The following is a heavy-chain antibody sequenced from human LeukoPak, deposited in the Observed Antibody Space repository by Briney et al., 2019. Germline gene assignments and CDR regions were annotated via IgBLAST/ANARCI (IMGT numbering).Heavy chain of an antibody. CDR1: RFTFSSYG. V-gene: IGHV3-30*02. Sequence: GGSLRLSCAASRFTFSSYGMHWVRQAPGKGLEWVAFIRYDGSNKYYADSVKGRFTISRDNSKNTLYLQMNSLRAEDTAVYYCAKGGIAVAPIDYWGQGTLVTVSS. J-gene: IGHJ4*02. CDR3: AKGGIAVAPIDY. CDR2: IRYDGSNK. D-gene: IGHD6-19*01.